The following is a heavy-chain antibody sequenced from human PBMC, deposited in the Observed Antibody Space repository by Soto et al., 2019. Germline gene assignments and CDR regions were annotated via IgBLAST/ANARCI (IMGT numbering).Heavy chain of an antibody. D-gene: IGHD4-4*01. V-gene: IGHV4-30-2*01. CDR2: IYHSGST. Sequence: QLQLQESGSGLVKPSQTLSLTCAVSGGSISSGGYSWSWIRQPPGKGLEWIGYIYHSGSTYYNPSLKIRFTISVDRSKNQFSLKLSSVTAADTAVYYCARGPRDYSRNWFDPWGQGTLVTVSS. CDR1: GGSISSGGYS. J-gene: IGHJ5*02. CDR3: ARGPRDYSRNWFDP.